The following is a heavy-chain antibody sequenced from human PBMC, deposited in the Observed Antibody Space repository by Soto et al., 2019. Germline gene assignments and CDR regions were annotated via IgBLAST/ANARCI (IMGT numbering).Heavy chain of an antibody. D-gene: IGHD1-7*01. Sequence: GGSLRLSCAASGFTFSSYIMNWVRQAPGKGLEWVSSISSSSSYIYYADSVKGRFTISRDNAKNSLYLQMNSLRAEDTAVYYCARDDVRELISFDYWGQGTLVTVSS. CDR3: ARDDVRELISFDY. J-gene: IGHJ4*02. CDR2: ISSSSSYI. V-gene: IGHV3-21*01. CDR1: GFTFSSYI.